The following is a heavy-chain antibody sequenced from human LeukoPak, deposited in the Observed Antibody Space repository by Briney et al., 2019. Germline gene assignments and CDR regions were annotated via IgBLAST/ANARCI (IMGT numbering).Heavy chain of an antibody. V-gene: IGHV3-23*01. CDR2: ISGSGGST. CDR3: VLLAARSA. Sequence: QAGGSLRLSCAASGFTFSSYAMSWVRQAPGKGLEWVSAISGSGGSTYYADSVKGRFTISRDNAKNTLCLQMNSLRAEGTAVYYCVLLAARSAWGQGTLVTVSS. D-gene: IGHD6-6*01. CDR1: GFTFSSYA. J-gene: IGHJ5*02.